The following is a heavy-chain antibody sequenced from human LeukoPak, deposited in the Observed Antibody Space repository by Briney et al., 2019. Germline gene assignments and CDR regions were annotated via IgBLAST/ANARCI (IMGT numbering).Heavy chain of an antibody. CDR1: GLTFSSYW. J-gene: IGHJ6*03. D-gene: IGHD2-8*01. V-gene: IGHV3-30*18. CDR3: ANGYCTNGVCYPYYYYYMDV. CDR2: ISYDGSNK. Sequence: GGSLRLSCAASGLTFSSYWMSWVRQAPGKGLEWVAVISYDGSNKYYADSVKGRFTISRDNSKNTLYLQMNSLGAEDTAVYYCANGYCTNGVCYPYYYYYMDVWGKGTTVTVSS.